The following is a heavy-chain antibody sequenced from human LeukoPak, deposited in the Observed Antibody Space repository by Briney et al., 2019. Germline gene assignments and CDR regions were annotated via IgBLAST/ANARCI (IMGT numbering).Heavy chain of an antibody. CDR3: ARSGHSVVVIAIFAFDI. Sequence: GASVKVSCKASGYTFTGYYMHWVRQAPGQGLEWMGWINPNSGGTNYAHKFQGRVTMTRDTSISTAYMELSRLRSDDTAVYYCARSGHSVVVIAIFAFDIWGQGTMVTVSS. V-gene: IGHV1-2*07. D-gene: IGHD2-21*01. CDR2: INPNSGGT. J-gene: IGHJ3*02. CDR1: GYTFTGYY.